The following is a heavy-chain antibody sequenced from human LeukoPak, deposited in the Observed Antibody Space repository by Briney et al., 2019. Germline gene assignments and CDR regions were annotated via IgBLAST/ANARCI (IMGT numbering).Heavy chain of an antibody. J-gene: IGHJ4*02. Sequence: GGSLRLSCAAPGFTFDDYAIRWVRQAPGKGLGWGSGISWNSGSIGYAESVKGRFTTSRDNAKNSLYLQMNSLRVEDMALYYCAARRGAAAGTDYFDDWGQGTLVTVSS. D-gene: IGHD6-13*01. V-gene: IGHV3-9*03. CDR1: GFTFDDYA. CDR3: AARRGAAAGTDYFDD. CDR2: ISWNSGSI.